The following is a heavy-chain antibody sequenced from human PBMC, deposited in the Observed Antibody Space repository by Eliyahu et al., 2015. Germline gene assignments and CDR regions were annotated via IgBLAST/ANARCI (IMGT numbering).Heavy chain of an antibody. D-gene: IGHD3-3*01. J-gene: IGHJ4*02. CDR2: FYFSGST. Sequence: QLQLQESGPGLVKPSETLSLTCTVSGGSISSSSYSWGWXRXPPGKGLEWIGSFYFSGSTYYNPSLKSRVTISVDTSKNQFSLKLNSVTAADTAVYYCARLPRITFFGVGIGGGYFDYWGQGTLVTVSS. CDR1: GGSISSSSYS. V-gene: IGHV4-39*01. CDR3: ARLPRITFFGVGIGGGYFDY.